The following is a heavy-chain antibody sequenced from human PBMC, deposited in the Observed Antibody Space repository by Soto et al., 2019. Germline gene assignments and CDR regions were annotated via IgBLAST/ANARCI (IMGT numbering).Heavy chain of an antibody. CDR2: IYYSGST. V-gene: IGHV4-39*01. CDR1: GGSISSSSYY. CDR3: ARQVRYSGYDFDY. D-gene: IGHD5-12*01. J-gene: IGHJ4*02. Sequence: SETLSLTCTVSGGSISSSSYYWGWIRQPPGKGLEWIGSIYYSGSTYYNPSLKSRVTISVDTSKNQFSLKLSSVTAADTAVYYCARQVRYSGYDFDYSGQGTLVTVSS.